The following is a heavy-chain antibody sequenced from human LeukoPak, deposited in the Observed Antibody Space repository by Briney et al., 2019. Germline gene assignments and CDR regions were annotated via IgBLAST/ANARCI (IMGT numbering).Heavy chain of an antibody. Sequence: PGRSLRLSCAASGFTFDDYAMHWVRQAPGKGLEWVSGISWNSGSIGYADSVKGRFTISRDNAKNSLYLQMNSLRAEDTALYYCARESPYYYDSPDAFDIWGQGTMVTVSS. CDR3: ARESPYYYDSPDAFDI. CDR2: ISWNSGSI. V-gene: IGHV3-9*01. D-gene: IGHD3-22*01. J-gene: IGHJ3*02. CDR1: GFTFDDYA.